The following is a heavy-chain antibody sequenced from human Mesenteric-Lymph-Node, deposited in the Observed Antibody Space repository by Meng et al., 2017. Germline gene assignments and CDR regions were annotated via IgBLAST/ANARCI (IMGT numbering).Heavy chain of an antibody. D-gene: IGHD4-23*01. CDR3: ARVDGGPLDH. J-gene: IGHJ4*02. Sequence: SETLSLTCTVSGYSISSGYYWGWIRQPPGKGLEWIGSIYHSGSTYYNPSLKSRVTISVDTSKNQFSLKLSSVTAADTAVYYCARVDGGPLDHWGQGTLVTVSA. CDR2: IYHSGST. V-gene: IGHV4-38-2*02. CDR1: GYSISSGYY.